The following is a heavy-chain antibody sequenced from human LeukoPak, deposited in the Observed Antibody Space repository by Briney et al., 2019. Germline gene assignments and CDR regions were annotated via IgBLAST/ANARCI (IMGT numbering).Heavy chain of an antibody. CDR1: GYTFTGYY. J-gene: IGHJ6*02. D-gene: IGHD3-3*01. Sequence: ASVKVSCKASGYTFTGYYMHWVRQAPGQGLEWMGWINPNSGGTNYAQKFQGRVTMTRDTSISTAYMELSRLRSDDTAVYYCARDPPTEEITIFGVVYYYYGMDVWGQGTTVTVSS. CDR3: ARDPPTEEITIFGVVYYYYGMDV. CDR2: INPNSGGT. V-gene: IGHV1-2*02.